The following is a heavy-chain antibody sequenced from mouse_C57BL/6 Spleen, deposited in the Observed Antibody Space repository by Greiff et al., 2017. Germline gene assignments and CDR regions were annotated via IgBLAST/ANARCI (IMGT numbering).Heavy chain of an antibody. CDR2: INPSTGGT. Sequence: VQLKQSGPELVKPGASVKISCKASGYSFTGYYMNWVKQSPEKSLEWIGEINPSTGGTTYNQKFKAKATLTVDKSSSTAYMQLKSLTSEDSAVYYCASEALSFDYWGQGTTLTVSS. CDR3: ASEALSFDY. V-gene: IGHV1-42*01. D-gene: IGHD3-1*01. CDR1: GYSFTGYY. J-gene: IGHJ2*01.